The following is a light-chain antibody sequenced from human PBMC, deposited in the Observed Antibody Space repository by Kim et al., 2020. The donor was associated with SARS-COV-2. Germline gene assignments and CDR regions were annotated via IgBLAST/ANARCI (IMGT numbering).Light chain of an antibody. V-gene: IGKV3-15*01. Sequence: SPGERATRPGRASQSVSSNLAWYQQTPGQAPRLLIYGASTRATGIPARFSGSGSGTEFTLTISSLQSADFAVYYCQQYNNWPPKYTFGKGTKLEI. CDR2: GAS. CDR1: QSVSSN. J-gene: IGKJ2*01. CDR3: QQYNNWPPKYT.